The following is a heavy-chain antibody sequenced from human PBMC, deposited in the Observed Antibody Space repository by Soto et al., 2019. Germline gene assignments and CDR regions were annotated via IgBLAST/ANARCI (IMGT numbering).Heavy chain of an antibody. CDR3: ARGPGHQETYYYDSSGYYYFDY. D-gene: IGHD3-22*01. CDR2: IIPIFGTA. J-gene: IGHJ4*02. CDR1: GGTFSSYA. V-gene: IGHV1-69*13. Sequence: GASVKVSCKASGGTFSSYAISWVRQAPGQGLEWMGGIIPIFGTANYAQKFQGRVTITADESTSTAYMELSSLRSEDTAVYYCARGPGHQETYYYDSSGYYYFDYWGQGTLVTISS.